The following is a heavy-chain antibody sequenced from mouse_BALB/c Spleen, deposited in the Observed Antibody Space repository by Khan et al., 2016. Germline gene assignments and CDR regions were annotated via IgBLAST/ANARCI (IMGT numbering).Heavy chain of an antibody. CDR3: ARGGYPFAY. Sequence: EVQLVETGPGLVKPSQSLSLTCTVTGYSITSDYAWNWIRQFPGNKLEWMGYISYSGSTSYNPSLKSRISITRDTSKNQFFLQLNSVTTEDTATYYCARGGYPFAYWGQGTLVTVSA. CDR2: ISYSGST. CDR1: GYSITSDYA. D-gene: IGHD2-14*01. V-gene: IGHV3-2*02. J-gene: IGHJ3*01.